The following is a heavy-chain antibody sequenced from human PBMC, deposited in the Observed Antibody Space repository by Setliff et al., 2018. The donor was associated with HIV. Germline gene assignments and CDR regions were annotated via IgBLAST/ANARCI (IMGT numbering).Heavy chain of an antibody. J-gene: IGHJ4*02. CDR3: ARDRSDYYNLPGYFDH. Sequence: PSETLSLTCTVSGGSISSGTYYWSWIRQHPGKGLEWIGYIYYSGSTYYNPFLKSRVTISVDTSRNQFSLKLSSVTAADTAVYYCARDRSDYYNLPGYFDHWGQGTPVTVSS. CDR2: IYYSGST. V-gene: IGHV4-31*03. D-gene: IGHD3-3*01. CDR1: GGSISSGTYY.